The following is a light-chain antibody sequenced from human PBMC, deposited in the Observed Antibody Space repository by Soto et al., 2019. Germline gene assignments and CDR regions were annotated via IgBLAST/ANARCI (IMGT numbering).Light chain of an antibody. CDR1: QTIDSW. CDR2: KAS. CDR3: QQSYSMPRT. V-gene: IGKV1-5*03. Sequence: DIQMTQSPSTLSASVGDRVTITCRASQTIDSWLAWYQQRPGKPPNLLIYKASTLASGVPSRFIGSGSGTDFTLTISSLQPEDFATYYCQQSYSMPRTFGQGTKVDIK. J-gene: IGKJ1*01.